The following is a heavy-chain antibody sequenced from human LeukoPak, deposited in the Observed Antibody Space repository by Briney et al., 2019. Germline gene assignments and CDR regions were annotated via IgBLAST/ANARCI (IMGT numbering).Heavy chain of an antibody. V-gene: IGHV3-74*01. Sequence: GGSLRLSCAASGFTFSSYWMHWVRQAPGKGLVWVSRINSDGSSTSYVDSVKGRFTISRDNAKNSLYLQMNSLRAEDTAVYYCAREEPYYYDSSGYSPDYWGQGTLVTVSS. D-gene: IGHD3-22*01. CDR1: GFTFSSYW. CDR3: AREEPYYYDSSGYSPDY. J-gene: IGHJ4*02. CDR2: INSDGSST.